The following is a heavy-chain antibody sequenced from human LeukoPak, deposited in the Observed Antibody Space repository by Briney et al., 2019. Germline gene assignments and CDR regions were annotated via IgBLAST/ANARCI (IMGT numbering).Heavy chain of an antibody. Sequence: SETLSLTCTVSGYSISNGYYWGWIRPPPGKGLEWIGSIYHSGSTYYNPSLKSRVTISVDTSKNQFSLKLSSVTAADTAVYYCARDNIGYSSSWYVSFSWFDPWGQGTLVTVSS. CDR3: ARDNIGYSSSWYVSFSWFDP. D-gene: IGHD6-13*01. CDR2: IYHSGST. V-gene: IGHV4-38-2*02. J-gene: IGHJ5*02. CDR1: GYSISNGYY.